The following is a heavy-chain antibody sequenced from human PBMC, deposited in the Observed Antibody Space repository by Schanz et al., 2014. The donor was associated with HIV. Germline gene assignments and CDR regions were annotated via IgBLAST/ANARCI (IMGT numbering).Heavy chain of an antibody. CDR2: IGTSGDT. V-gene: IGHV3-13*01. D-gene: IGHD2-15*01. J-gene: IGHJ6*02. CDR3: ARVGGGGASHGMDV. CDR1: GFTITSYG. Sequence: EVQLLESGGGLVQPGGSLRLSCAVSGFTITSYGMSWVRQAPGKGLEWVSSIGTSGDTYYPGSVKGRFTFSRENAKNSVYLQMNSLRAGDTAVYYCARVGGGGASHGMDVWGQGTTVTVSS.